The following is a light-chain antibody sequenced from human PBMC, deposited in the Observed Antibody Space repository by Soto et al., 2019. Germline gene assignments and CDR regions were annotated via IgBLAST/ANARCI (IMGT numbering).Light chain of an antibody. CDR3: CVYTTGATYV. CDR2: EVS. J-gene: IGLJ1*01. Sequence: QSALTQPASVSGSPGQSITISCTGTSSDVGSYNRVSWYQQHPGKVPKLMIYEVSYRPSGVSNRFSGSKSGNTASLTISGLQADDETDYYCCVYTTGATYVFGTGTKVTAL. CDR1: SSDVGSYNR. V-gene: IGLV2-14*03.